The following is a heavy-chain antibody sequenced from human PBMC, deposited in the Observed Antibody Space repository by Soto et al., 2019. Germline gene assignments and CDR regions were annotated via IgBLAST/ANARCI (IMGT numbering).Heavy chain of an antibody. D-gene: IGHD6-13*01. V-gene: IGHV3-23*01. J-gene: IGHJ5*02. Sequence: GGSLRLSCAASGFTFSSYAMSWVRQAPGKGLEWVSAISGSGGSTYYADSVKGRFTISRDNSKNTLYLQMNSLRAEDTAVYYCAKEPREQQRPRERNWFDPWGQGTLVTVSS. CDR2: ISGSGGST. CDR1: GFTFSSYA. CDR3: AKEPREQQRPRERNWFDP.